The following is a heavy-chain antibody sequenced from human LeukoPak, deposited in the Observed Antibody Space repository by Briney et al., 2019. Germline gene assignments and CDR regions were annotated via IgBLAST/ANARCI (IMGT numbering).Heavy chain of an antibody. CDR2: IYYSGST. V-gene: IGHV4-59*01. CDR3: ARVMITFGGVISDYFDY. D-gene: IGHD3-16*01. CDR1: AGSISSYY. J-gene: IGHJ4*02. Sequence: SETLSLTCTVSAGSISSYYWSWIRQPPGKGPEWIGYIYYSGSTNYNPSLKSRVTISVDTSKNQFSLKLSSVTAADTAVYYCARVMITFGGVISDYFDYWGQGTLVTVSS.